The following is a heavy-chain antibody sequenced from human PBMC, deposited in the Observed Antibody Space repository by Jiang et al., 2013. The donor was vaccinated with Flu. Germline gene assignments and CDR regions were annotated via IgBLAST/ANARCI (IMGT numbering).Heavy chain of an antibody. D-gene: IGHD1-26*01. Sequence: LLESGEAWYSLGVPETLLCSSGFTFSSYDMHWVRQATGKGLEWVSAIGTAGDTYYPGSVKGRFTISRENAKNSLYLQMNSLRAGDTAVYYCARGWASHYYYYGMDVWGQGTTVTVSS. CDR3: ARGWASHYYYYGMDV. CDR2: IGTAGDT. CDR1: GFTFSSYD. J-gene: IGHJ6*02. V-gene: IGHV3-13*01.